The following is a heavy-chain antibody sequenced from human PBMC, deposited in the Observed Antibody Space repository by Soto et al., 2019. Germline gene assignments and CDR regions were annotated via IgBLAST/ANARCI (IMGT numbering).Heavy chain of an antibody. CDR2: IYYSGST. V-gene: IGHV4-39*01. D-gene: IGHD1-1*01. Sequence: QLQLQESGPGLVKPSETLSLTCTVSGGSISSSSYYWGWIRQPPGKGLEWIGSIYYSGSTYYNPSLKSRVTISVDTSKNQFSLKLSSVTAADTAVYYCARGGTRYYGMDVWGQGTTVTVSS. CDR1: GGSISSSSYY. CDR3: ARGGTRYYGMDV. J-gene: IGHJ6*02.